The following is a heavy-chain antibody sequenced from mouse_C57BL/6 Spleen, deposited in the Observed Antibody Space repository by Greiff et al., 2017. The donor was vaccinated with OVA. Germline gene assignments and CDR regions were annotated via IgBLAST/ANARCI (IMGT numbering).Heavy chain of an antibody. CDR2: ISSGSSTI. J-gene: IGHJ3*01. CDR3: ARGDYDYDEPWFAY. CDR1: GFTFSDYG. V-gene: IGHV5-17*01. Sequence: EVMLVESGGGLVKPGGSLKLSCAASGFTFSDYGMHWVRQAPEKGLEWVAYISSGSSTIYYADTVKGRFTISRDNAKNTLFLQMTSLRSEDTAMYYCARGDYDYDEPWFAYWGQGTLVTVSA. D-gene: IGHD2-4*01.